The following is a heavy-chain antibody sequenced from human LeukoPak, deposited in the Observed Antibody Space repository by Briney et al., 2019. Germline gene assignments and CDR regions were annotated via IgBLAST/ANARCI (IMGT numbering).Heavy chain of an antibody. CDR3: AREATYYYGSGSYSGAFDI. D-gene: IGHD3-10*01. Sequence: ASVKVSCKASGYTFTSYYMHWVRQAPGQGLEWMGIINPSGGSTSYAQKFQGRVTMTRDTSTSTVYMELSSLRSEDTAVYYCAREATYYYGSGSYSGAFDIWGQGTMVTVSS. J-gene: IGHJ3*02. V-gene: IGHV1-46*01. CDR1: GYTFTSYY. CDR2: INPSGGST.